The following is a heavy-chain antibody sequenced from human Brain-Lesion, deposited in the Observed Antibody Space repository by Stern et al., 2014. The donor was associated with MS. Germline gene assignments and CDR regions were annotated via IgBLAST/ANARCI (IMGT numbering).Heavy chain of an antibody. V-gene: IGHV4-31*03. Sequence: QVQLQESGPGLVKPSQTLSLTCTVSGGSISSGNYYWSWIRPHPGKGLEWIGSIYPSGSTSYNPPLKSRVTTSIDTSKNQFSLKLSSVTAADTAVYYCARGSREVLLPRFYFDYWGQGTLVTVSS. CDR1: GGSISSGNYY. CDR3: ARGSREVLLPRFYFDY. CDR2: IYPSGST. D-gene: IGHD3-3*01. J-gene: IGHJ4*02.